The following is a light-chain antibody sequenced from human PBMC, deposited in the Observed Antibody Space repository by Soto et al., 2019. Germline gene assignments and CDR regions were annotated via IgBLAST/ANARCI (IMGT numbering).Light chain of an antibody. CDR1: QGISNY. CDR3: QKYSSAPFT. Sequence: DIQMTQSPSSLSASVGDRVTITCRASQGISNYLAWYQQKPRNAPKLLISAASTLQSGVPCRFSVSESAPDFTLTISGLQPGDVLRYYSQKYSSAPFTFGPGTKVDI. J-gene: IGKJ3*01. V-gene: IGKV1-27*01. CDR2: AAS.